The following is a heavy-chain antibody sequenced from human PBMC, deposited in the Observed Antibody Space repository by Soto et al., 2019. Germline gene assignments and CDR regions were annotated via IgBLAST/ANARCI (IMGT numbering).Heavy chain of an antibody. CDR2: ITSDGSSI. D-gene: IGHD3-3*01. Sequence: GGSLRLSCAASGFDFRTTWMHWVRQVPGKGLVWVSCITSDGSSITYADSVKGRFTISRDNAKNTLYLQMNSLRVEDTAVYYCARDWYYTIDYWGQGTPVTVSS. J-gene: IGHJ4*02. CDR3: ARDWYYTIDY. CDR1: GFDFRTTW. V-gene: IGHV3-74*01.